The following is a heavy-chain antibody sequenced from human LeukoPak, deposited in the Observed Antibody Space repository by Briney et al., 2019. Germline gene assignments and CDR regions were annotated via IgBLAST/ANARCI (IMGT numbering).Heavy chain of an antibody. D-gene: IGHD2-2*01. CDR1: GFTFSNYG. V-gene: IGHV3-30*02. J-gene: IGHJ4*02. CDR2: IRYDGSNK. CDR3: AKDYCSSTSCYATY. Sequence: GGSLRLSCAASGFTFSNYGMHWVRQAPGKGLEWVAFIRYDGSNKYYADSVKGRFTISRDNSKNTLCLLMNSLRAEDTAVDYCAKDYCSSTSCYATYWGQGTLVTVSS.